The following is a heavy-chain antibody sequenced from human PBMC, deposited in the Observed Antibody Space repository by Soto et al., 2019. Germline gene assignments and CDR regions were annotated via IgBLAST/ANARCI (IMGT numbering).Heavy chain of an antibody. D-gene: IGHD2-8*02. V-gene: IGHV1-3*01. CDR2: INAGNGNT. J-gene: IGHJ2*01. CDR1: GYTFTSYA. Sequence: ASVKVSCKASGYTFTSYAMHLVRQAPGQRLEWMGWINAGNGNTKYSQKFQGRVTITRDTSASTAYMELSSLRSEDTAVYYCARTTLVNWYFDLWGRGTLVTVSS. CDR3: ARTTLVNWYFDL.